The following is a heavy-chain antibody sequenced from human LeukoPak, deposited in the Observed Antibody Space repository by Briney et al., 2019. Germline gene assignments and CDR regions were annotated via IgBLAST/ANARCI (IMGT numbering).Heavy chain of an antibody. D-gene: IGHD5-12*01. Sequence: SETLSLTCTVSGGSISSYYWSWIRQPPGKGLEWIGYIYYSGSTNYNPSLKSRVTISVDTSKNHFSLKLSSVTAADTAVYYCARAKWLRSFYDYWGQGTLVTVSS. CDR3: ARAKWLRSFYDY. CDR2: IYYSGST. V-gene: IGHV4-59*01. CDR1: GGSISSYY. J-gene: IGHJ4*02.